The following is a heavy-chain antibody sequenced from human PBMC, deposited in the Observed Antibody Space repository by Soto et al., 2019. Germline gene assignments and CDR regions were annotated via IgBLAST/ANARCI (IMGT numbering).Heavy chain of an antibody. V-gene: IGHV3-23*01. Sequence: VQLQESGPGLVKPSQTLSLTCTVSGGSISSGGYYWSWVRQAPGKGLEWVSAISGSGGSTYYADSVKGRFTISRDNSKNTLYLQMNSLRAEDTAVYYCAKEGTEPQARVYYFDYWGQGTLVTVSS. CDR1: GGSISSGGYY. J-gene: IGHJ4*02. D-gene: IGHD2-21*02. CDR3: AKEGTEPQARVYYFDY. CDR2: ISGSGGST.